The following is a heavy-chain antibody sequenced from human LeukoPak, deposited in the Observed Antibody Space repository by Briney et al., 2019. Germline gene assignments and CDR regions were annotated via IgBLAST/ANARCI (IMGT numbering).Heavy chain of an antibody. V-gene: IGHV4-34*01. Sequence: SETLSPTCAVYGGSFSGYYWSWIRQPPGKGLEWIGEINHSGSTNYNPSLKSRVTISVDTSKNQFSLKLSSVTAADTAVYYCARCPVGYCSSTSCQMWGYYYYYMDVWGKGTTVTVSS. J-gene: IGHJ6*03. D-gene: IGHD2-2*01. CDR1: GGSFSGYY. CDR3: ARCPVGYCSSTSCQMWGYYYYYMDV. CDR2: INHSGST.